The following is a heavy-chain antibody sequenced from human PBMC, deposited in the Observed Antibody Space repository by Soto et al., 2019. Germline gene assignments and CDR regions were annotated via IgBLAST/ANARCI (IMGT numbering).Heavy chain of an antibody. J-gene: IGHJ4*02. Sequence: QVQLVQSGAEVKKPGASMKVSCKASGYIFTGYHMHWVRQAPGQGLEWMGWINPNTGGTNFAQKFQGRVLMTRDTSISTAYMELSRLRSDDTAVYYCAREGGYCSCCSCAFDYWGQGTLVTVS. D-gene: IGHD2-15*01. V-gene: IGHV1-2*02. CDR3: AREGGYCSCCSCAFDY. CDR1: GYIFTGYH. CDR2: INPNTGGT.